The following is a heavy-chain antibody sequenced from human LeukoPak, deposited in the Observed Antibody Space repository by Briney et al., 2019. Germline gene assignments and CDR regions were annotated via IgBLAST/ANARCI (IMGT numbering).Heavy chain of an antibody. J-gene: IGHJ4*02. Sequence: GKSLRLSCAASGFTFNSYSMHWVRQAPGKGLEWVAVISYDGSNKYYADSVKGRLPISRDNSKNMLYLQLNSLRAEDTAVYYCARGGGSSGWLQFDFWGQGTLVTVSS. D-gene: IGHD5-24*01. CDR2: ISYDGSNK. CDR3: ARGGGSSGWLQFDF. V-gene: IGHV3-30*04. CDR1: GFTFNSYS.